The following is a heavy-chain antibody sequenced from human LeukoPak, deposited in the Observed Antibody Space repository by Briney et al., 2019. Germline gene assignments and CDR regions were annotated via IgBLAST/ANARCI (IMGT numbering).Heavy chain of an antibody. D-gene: IGHD6-13*01. CDR3: ARMGSSYENVFDI. CDR1: GGSVSSGSYY. J-gene: IGHJ3*02. V-gene: IGHV4-61*01. CDR2: IYYSGST. Sequence: SETLSLTCTVSGGSVSSGSYYWSWIRQPSGKGLEWIGYIYYSGSTNYNPSLKSRVTISVDTSKKQFSLKLSSVTAADTAVYYCARMGSSYENVFDIWGQGTMVTVSS.